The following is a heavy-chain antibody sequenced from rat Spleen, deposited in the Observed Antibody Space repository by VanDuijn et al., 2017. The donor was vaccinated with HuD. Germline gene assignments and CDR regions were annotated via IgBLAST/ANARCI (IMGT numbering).Heavy chain of an antibody. Sequence: EVQLVESGGGLVQRGGSRKIAVAASGFTFSEYGIDWVRLAPTKRRGWVVVFSYECVSTYYRAPVKGRFTISRDNAKRVVYLQMDSLRSEDTATDYCARHGKQLYPRGFAYWGKGTLVTVSS. CDR1: GFTFSEYG. J-gene: IGHJ3*01. V-gene: IGHV5-29*01. CDR2: FSYECVST. D-gene: IGHD1-2*01. CDR3: ARHGKQLYPRGFAY.